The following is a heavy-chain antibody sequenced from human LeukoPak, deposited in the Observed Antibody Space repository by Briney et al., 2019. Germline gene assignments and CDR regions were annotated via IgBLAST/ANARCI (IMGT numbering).Heavy chain of an antibody. CDR3: AREIYDSSGSDY. J-gene: IGHJ4*02. CDR1: GFTFDDYG. V-gene: IGHV3-20*04. CDR2: INWNGGST. Sequence: GGSLRLSCAASGFTFDDYGMSWVRQAPGKGLEWVSYINWNGGSTDYADSVKGRFTISRDNAENSLYLQMNSLRAEDTALYYCAREIYDSSGSDYWGQGTLVTVSS. D-gene: IGHD3-22*01.